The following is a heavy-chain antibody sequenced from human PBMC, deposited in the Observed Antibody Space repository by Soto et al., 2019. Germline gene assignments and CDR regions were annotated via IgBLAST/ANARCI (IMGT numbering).Heavy chain of an antibody. CDR3: ARESRSGRYYYLGFDV. CDR1: GGSISSSNW. D-gene: IGHD6-25*01. V-gene: IGHV4-4*02. Sequence: SETLSLTCAVSGGSISSSNWWSWVRQSPEKGLEWIGEIYHSESTNYNPSLKSRVTISVDNSKNQFSLRLISVTAADTAVYYCARESRSGRYYYLGFDVWGQGTTVTVSS. J-gene: IGHJ6*02. CDR2: IYHSEST.